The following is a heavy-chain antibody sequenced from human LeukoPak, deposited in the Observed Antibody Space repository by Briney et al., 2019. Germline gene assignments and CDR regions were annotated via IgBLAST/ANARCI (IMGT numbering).Heavy chain of an antibody. D-gene: IGHD2-8*01. J-gene: IGHJ4*02. V-gene: IGHV1-2*02. CDR1: EYTFTGYY. CDR3: ARWGGHCTSGLCYYFDC. CDR2: INPHSGDT. Sequence: ASVKVSCKASEYTFTGYYLHWVRQAPGQGLEWMGWINPHSGDTDYAQKFQGRVTMTRDTSISTAYMELSRLRSDDTAVYYCARWGGHCTSGLCYYFDCWGQETLVTVSS.